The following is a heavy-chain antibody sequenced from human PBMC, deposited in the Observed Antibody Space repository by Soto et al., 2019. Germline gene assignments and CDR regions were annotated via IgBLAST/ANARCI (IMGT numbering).Heavy chain of an antibody. Sequence: ASVKVSCEASGYTFSIYGITWVRQAPGQGLEWMGWISAYNGDTNYAQKLQGRVTMTTDTSTSTAYMELRSLRSDDTAVYYCARPRGYDVPSYYYDMDVWGQGTTVTVSS. CDR1: GYTFSIYG. D-gene: IGHD5-12*01. J-gene: IGHJ6*02. V-gene: IGHV1-18*01. CDR2: ISAYNGDT. CDR3: ARPRGYDVPSYYYDMDV.